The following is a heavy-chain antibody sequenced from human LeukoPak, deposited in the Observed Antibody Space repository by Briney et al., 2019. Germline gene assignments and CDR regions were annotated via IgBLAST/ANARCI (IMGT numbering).Heavy chain of an antibody. D-gene: IGHD1-26*01. J-gene: IGHJ4*02. V-gene: IGHV3-23*01. Sequence: RGSMSPSSAASGFSFSNFGATGVSQAPGKGLEWVSTISAAGHRPTYTDSVKGRFIISRDNSKNIMFLQMDSLRAEDTAFYYCSKWREGADASFDCCGQRTLVTVSS. CDR2: ISAAGHRP. CDR3: SKWREGADASFDC. CDR1: GFSFSNFG.